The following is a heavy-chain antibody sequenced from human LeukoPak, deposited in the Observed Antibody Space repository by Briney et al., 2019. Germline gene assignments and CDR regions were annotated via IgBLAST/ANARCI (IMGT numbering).Heavy chain of an antibody. CDR1: GGSISSYY. V-gene: IGHV4-59*01. CDR2: IYYSGST. Sequence: SETLSLTCPVSGGSISSYYWSWIRQPPGKGLGWIGYIYYSGSTNYNPSLKSRFTISVDTSKNQFSLRLSSVTAADTAVYYCARDLRIAAAGLGFDYWGQGTLVTVSS. CDR3: ARDLRIAAAGLGFDY. J-gene: IGHJ4*02. D-gene: IGHD6-13*01.